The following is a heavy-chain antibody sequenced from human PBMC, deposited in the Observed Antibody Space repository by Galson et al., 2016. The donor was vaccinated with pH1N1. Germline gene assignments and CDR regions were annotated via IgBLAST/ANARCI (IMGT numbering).Heavy chain of an antibody. J-gene: IGHJ3*02. V-gene: IGHV4-30-2*01. CDR2: IYQSGST. Sequence: TLSLTCGVSGGSISSGGYSWGWIRQPPGKGLEWIGYIYQSGSTYYNPSLRSRPTISVDRSKNQFSLKLSSVTAADTAVYYCAGYCTSTNCHAGAFDIWGQGTMVTVSS. CDR1: GGSISSGGYS. D-gene: IGHD2-2*01. CDR3: AGYCTSTNCHAGAFDI.